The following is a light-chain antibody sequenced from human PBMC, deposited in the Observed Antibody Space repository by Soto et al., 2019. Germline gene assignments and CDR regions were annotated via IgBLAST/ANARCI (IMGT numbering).Light chain of an antibody. J-gene: IGLJ2*01. CDR1: GSDVGGYNY. CDR3: SSYTSASTPLV. Sequence: QSVLTQPASVSGSPEQSITISCTGTGSDVGGYNYVSWYQQHPGKAPKVMIYDVSNRPSGVSNRFSGSKSGNTASLTISGLQAEDEADYYCSSYTSASTPLVFGGGTQLTVL. CDR2: DVS. V-gene: IGLV2-14*01.